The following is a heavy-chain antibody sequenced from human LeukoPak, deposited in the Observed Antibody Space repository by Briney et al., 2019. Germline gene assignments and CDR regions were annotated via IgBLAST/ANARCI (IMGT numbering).Heavy chain of an antibody. Sequence: PSETLSLTCTVSGGSISSSSYYWGWIRQPPGKGLEWIGSIYYSGSTYYNPSLKSRVTISVDTSKNQFSLKLSSLTAADTAVYYCARAVDSSGFSCFQHWGQGTLVTVSS. CDR1: GGSISSSSYY. CDR3: ARAVDSSGFSCFQH. CDR2: IYYSGST. D-gene: IGHD3-22*01. J-gene: IGHJ1*01. V-gene: IGHV4-39*07.